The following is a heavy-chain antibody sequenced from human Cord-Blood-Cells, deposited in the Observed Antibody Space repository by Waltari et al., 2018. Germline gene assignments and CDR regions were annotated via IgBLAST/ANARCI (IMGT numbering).Heavy chain of an antibody. J-gene: IGHJ6*02. CDR2: IYYSGST. CDR3: ARDPRQFSSSWYYYYYGMDV. V-gene: IGHV4-30-4*08. D-gene: IGHD6-13*01. Sequence: QVQLQESGPGLVKPSQTLSLTCTVSGGSISSGDYYWSWIRQPPGKGLEWIGYIYYSGSTDYNPSLKSRVTISVDASKNQFSLKLSSVTAADTAVYYCARDPRQFSSSWYYYYYGMDVWGQGTTVTVSS. CDR1: GGSISSGDYY.